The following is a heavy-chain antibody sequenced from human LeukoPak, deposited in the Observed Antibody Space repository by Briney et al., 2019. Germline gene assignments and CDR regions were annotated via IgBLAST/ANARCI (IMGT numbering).Heavy chain of an antibody. V-gene: IGHV3-53*01. J-gene: IGHJ4*02. CDR3: ARAYCGSDCYWYYFDY. D-gene: IGHD2-21*02. CDR2: IYSGGST. CDR1: GFTVSSNY. Sequence: GGSLRLSCAASGFTVSSNYMSWVRQAPGKGLEWVSVIYSGGSTYYADSVKGRFTISRDNSKNTLYLQMNSLRAEDTAVYYCARAYCGSDCYWYYFDYWGQGTLVTVSS.